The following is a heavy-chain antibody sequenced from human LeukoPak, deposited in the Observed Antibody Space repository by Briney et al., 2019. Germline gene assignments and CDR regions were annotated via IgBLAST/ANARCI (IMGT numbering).Heavy chain of an antibody. CDR1: GVAVSNSY. J-gene: IGHJ4*02. CDR3: TGDSTNFRFGY. V-gene: IGHV3-53*01. Sequence: GGSLRLSCAASGVAVSNSYMSWGREAPGKGLEGGSVVYSDDITYYADSVKGRFSISRDTSRNTRYLQMNSLGAEDTAVYYCTGDSTNFRFGYWGQGTLVTVSS. CDR2: VYSDDIT. D-gene: IGHD2/OR15-2a*01.